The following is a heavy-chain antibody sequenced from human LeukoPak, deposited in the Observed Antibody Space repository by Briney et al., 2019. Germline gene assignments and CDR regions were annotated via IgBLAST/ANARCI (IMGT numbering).Heavy chain of an antibody. J-gene: IGHJ4*02. CDR1: GFTFTSSA. V-gene: IGHV1-58*01. CDR2: IVVGSGNT. CDR3: AAVPYYDFWSGYYTCDY. D-gene: IGHD3-3*01. Sequence: SVKVSCKASGFTFTSSAVQWVRQARGQRLEWIGWIVVGSGNTNYAQKVQERVTITRDMSTSTAYMELSILRSEDTAVYYCAAVPYYDFWSGYYTCDYWGQGTLVTVSS.